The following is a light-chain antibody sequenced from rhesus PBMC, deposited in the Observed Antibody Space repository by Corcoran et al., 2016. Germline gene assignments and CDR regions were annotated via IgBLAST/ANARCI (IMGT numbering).Light chain of an antibody. CDR2: AAS. V-gene: IGKV1-22*01. CDR1: QSISSW. J-gene: IGKJ2*01. Sequence: DIQMTQSPSSLSASVGDTVTTTCRASQSISSWLDWYQQKPGKAPKLLIYAASILQPGIPSRFSGNGSGTDFTLTISSLQPEDSAAYYCQHYYDNPYSFGQGTKVEIK. CDR3: QHYYDNPYS.